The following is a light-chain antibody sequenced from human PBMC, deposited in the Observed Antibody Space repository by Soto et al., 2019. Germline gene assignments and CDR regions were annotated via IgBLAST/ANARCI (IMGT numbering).Light chain of an antibody. J-gene: IGLJ1*01. Sequence: QSALTQPASVSGSPGQSITISCTGTSRDVGSYDLVSWYQHHPGKAPKLMIYEGTKRPSGVPDRFSGSKSGTSASLAISGLRSEDEADYYCATWIDSLNTYVFGTGTKVTVL. V-gene: IGLV2-14*02. CDR1: SRDVGSYDL. CDR3: ATWIDSLNTYV. CDR2: EGT.